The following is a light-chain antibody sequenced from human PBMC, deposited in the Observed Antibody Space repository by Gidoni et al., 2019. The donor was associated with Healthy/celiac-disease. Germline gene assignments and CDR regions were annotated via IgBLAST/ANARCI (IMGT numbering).Light chain of an antibody. CDR3: QQYNSYPWT. CDR1: QSISSW. Sequence: EIQRTQSPSTLSASVGDRGTITCRASQSISSWLAWYQQKPGKAPKLLIYKASSLQSGVPSRFSGSGSGTEFTLTISSLQPDDFATYYYQQYNSYPWTFGQGTKVEIK. CDR2: KAS. J-gene: IGKJ1*01. V-gene: IGKV1-5*03.